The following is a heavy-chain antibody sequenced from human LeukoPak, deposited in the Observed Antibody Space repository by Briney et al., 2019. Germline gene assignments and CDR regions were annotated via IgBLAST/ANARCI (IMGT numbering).Heavy chain of an antibody. CDR3: ASGYSRSSNDY. J-gene: IGHJ4*01. D-gene: IGHD6-6*01. CDR2: ISSSSTI. V-gene: IGHV3-69-1*02. CDR1: EFTFNTYS. Sequence: GGSLRLSCAASEFTFNTYSMNWVRQAPGKGLEWVSSISSSSTIYYADSVKGRFTISRDNAKNSLYLQMNSLRAEDTALYYCASGYSRSSNDYWGHGTLVTVSP.